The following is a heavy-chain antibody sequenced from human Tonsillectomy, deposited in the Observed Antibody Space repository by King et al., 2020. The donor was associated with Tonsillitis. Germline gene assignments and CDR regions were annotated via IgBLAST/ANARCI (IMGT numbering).Heavy chain of an antibody. Sequence: VQLVESGAEVKKPRASVKVSCKASGYTFTAYYMYWVRQAPGQGLEWMGWINPNSGGANYAQKFQGRVTMTRDTSISTAYMELSRLRSDDTAVYYCARGPWVYDSSSVAFWGRGTLVTVSS. V-gene: IGHV1-2*02. CDR2: INPNSGGA. J-gene: IGHJ4*02. CDR3: ARGPWVYDSSSVAF. CDR1: GYTFTAYY. D-gene: IGHD6-13*01.